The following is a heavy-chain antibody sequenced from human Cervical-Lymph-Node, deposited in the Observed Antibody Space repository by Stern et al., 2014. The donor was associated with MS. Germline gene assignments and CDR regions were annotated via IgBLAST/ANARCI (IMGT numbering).Heavy chain of an antibody. D-gene: IGHD3-10*01. J-gene: IGHJ1*01. CDR1: GFTLSRYW. CDR2: IKHDGSER. CDR3: VREYGGYWY. V-gene: IGHV3-7*01. Sequence: EVQLVESGGDLVQPGASLSLSCVASGFTLSRYWMTWVRQAPGKGLEWVANIKHDGSERNYAEYVKGRVTITTDKAKNSLALTLNSLRVDDTAIYCCVREYGGYWYWGQGTLVIVSA.